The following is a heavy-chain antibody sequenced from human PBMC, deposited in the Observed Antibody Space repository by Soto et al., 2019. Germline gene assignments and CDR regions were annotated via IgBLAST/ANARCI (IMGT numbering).Heavy chain of an antibody. CDR2: ISSNGGST. D-gene: IGHD3-10*01. J-gene: IGHJ4*02. CDR1: GFTFSSYA. V-gene: IGHV3-64*01. CDR3: ARDSGYFGSGSPLYYFDY. Sequence: GGSLRLSCAASGFTFSSYAMHWVRQAPGKGLEYVSAISSNGGSTSYANSVKGRFTISRDNSKNTLYLQMASLRAEDMAVYYCARDSGYFGSGSPLYYFDYWGQGTLVTVSS.